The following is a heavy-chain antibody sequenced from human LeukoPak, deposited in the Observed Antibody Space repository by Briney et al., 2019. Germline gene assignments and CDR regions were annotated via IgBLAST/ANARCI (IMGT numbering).Heavy chain of an antibody. CDR2: INSDGSST. CDR1: GFTFSSYW. D-gene: IGHD6-6*01. Sequence: GGSLRLSCAASGFTFSSYWMHWVRQAPGKGLVWVSRINSDGSSTSYADSVKGRFTISRGNAKNTLYPQMNSLRAEDTAVYYCARGPDDSQLAFYYYYGMDVWGQGTTVTVSS. V-gene: IGHV3-74*01. CDR3: ARGPDDSQLAFYYYYGMDV. J-gene: IGHJ6*02.